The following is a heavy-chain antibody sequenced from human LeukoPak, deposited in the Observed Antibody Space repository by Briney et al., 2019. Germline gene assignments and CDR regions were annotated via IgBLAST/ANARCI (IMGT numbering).Heavy chain of an antibody. J-gene: IGHJ3*02. Sequence: SETLSLTCTVSGGSVSSGSYYWSWIRQPPGKGLEWIGYIYYSGSTYYNPSLKSRVTISVDTSKNQFSLKLSSVTAADTAVYYCARVESGAFDIWGQGTMVTVSS. CDR2: IYYSGST. CDR3: ARVESGAFDI. D-gene: IGHD2/OR15-2a*01. CDR1: GGSVSSGSYY. V-gene: IGHV4-61*01.